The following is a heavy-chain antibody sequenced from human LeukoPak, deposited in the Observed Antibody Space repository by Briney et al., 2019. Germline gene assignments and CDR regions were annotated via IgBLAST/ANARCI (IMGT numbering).Heavy chain of an antibody. CDR2: ISGSGGST. CDR1: GFTFSSYA. V-gene: IGHV3-23*01. D-gene: IGHD6-13*01. CDR3: ARGGLRGSSWYRNAFDI. Sequence: GGSLRLSCAASGFTFSSYAMSWVRQAPGKGLEWVSAISGSGGSTYYADSVKGRFTISRDNSKNTLYLQMNSLRAEDTAVYYCARGGLRGSSWYRNAFDIWGQGTMVTVSS. J-gene: IGHJ3*02.